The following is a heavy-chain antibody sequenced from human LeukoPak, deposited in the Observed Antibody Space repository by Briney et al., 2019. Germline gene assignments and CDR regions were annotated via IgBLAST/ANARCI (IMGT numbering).Heavy chain of an antibody. Sequence: ASVKVSCKASGYTFTSYGISWVRQAPGQGLEWMGWISAYNGNTNYAQKLQGRVTMTTDTSTSTAYMELRSLRSDDTPVYYCASRITVTTPRDAFDIWGQGTMVTVSS. CDR2: ISAYNGNT. V-gene: IGHV1-18*01. CDR3: ASRITVTTPRDAFDI. D-gene: IGHD4-17*01. CDR1: GYTFTSYG. J-gene: IGHJ3*02.